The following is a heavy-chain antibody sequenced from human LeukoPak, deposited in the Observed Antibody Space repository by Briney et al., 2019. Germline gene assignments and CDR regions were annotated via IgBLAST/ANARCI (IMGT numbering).Heavy chain of an antibody. CDR2: ISYDGSNK. Sequence: PGGSLRLSCAASGFTFSSYAMHWVRQAPGKGLEWVAVISYDGSNKYYADSVKGRFTISRDNSKNTLYLQMNSLRAEDTAVYYCAREHGNSGYDTNWFDPWSQGTLVTVSS. V-gene: IGHV3-30-3*01. CDR3: AREHGNSGYDTNWFDP. D-gene: IGHD5-12*01. J-gene: IGHJ5*02. CDR1: GFTFSSYA.